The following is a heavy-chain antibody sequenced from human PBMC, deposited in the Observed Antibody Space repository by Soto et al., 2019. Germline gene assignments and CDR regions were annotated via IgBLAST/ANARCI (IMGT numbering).Heavy chain of an antibody. CDR2: ISYDGTNK. D-gene: IGHD4-17*01. CDR1: GFLFGSYG. CDR3: AQVPRYTVTPADDY. Sequence: QVQLVESGGGVVQPGRSLRLSCVASGFLFGSYGMHWVRQAPGAGLEWVAVISYDGTNKYYADSVKGRFTISRDNSKNTLRLQMNSLRAEDTAVYYCAQVPRYTVTPADDYWGQGTLVTVSS. V-gene: IGHV3-30*18. J-gene: IGHJ4*02.